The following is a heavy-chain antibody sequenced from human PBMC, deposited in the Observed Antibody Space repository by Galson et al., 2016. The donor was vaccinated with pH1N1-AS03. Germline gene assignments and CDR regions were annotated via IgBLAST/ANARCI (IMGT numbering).Heavy chain of an antibody. CDR3: TRDLGRFLEWVLDY. D-gene: IGHD3-3*01. CDR1: KFTFSRFS. Sequence: SLRLSCAATKFTFSRFSMHWVRQAPGKGLEWVAAISFDGSNKHYADSVKGRFTISRDDAKHTLYLQMNSLRSEDTAVYFCTRDLGRFLEWVLDYWGQGALVTVSS. CDR2: ISFDGSNK. J-gene: IGHJ4*02. V-gene: IGHV3-30*04.